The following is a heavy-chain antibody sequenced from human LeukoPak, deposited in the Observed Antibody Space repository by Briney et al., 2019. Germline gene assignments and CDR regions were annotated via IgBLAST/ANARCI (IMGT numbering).Heavy chain of an antibody. CDR3: TRTGYYPYYYYGMDV. CDR1: GYTFTGYY. J-gene: IGHJ6*02. Sequence: ASVKVSCKASGYTFTGYYIHWVRQAPGQGLEWMGWINPNSGGTNYAQKLQGRVTMTRDTSISTAYMELSRLRSDDTAVYYCTRTGYYPYYYYGMDVWGQGTRSPSP. V-gene: IGHV1-2*02. CDR2: INPNSGGT. D-gene: IGHD3-9*01.